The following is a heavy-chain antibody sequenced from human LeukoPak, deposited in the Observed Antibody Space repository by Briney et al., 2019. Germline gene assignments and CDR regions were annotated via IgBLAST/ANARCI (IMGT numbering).Heavy chain of an antibody. CDR3: ARNKRRFDQ. Sequence: PGGSLRLSCAASGFNISDHYMSWIRQASGRGLEWVSYISNRGFSTYYADSVKGRFTISRDNTKNSLYLEMQSLRVEDTAVYYCARNKRRFDQWGQGTVVTVSS. J-gene: IGHJ4*02. CDR1: GFNISDHY. V-gene: IGHV3-11*01. CDR2: ISNRGFST.